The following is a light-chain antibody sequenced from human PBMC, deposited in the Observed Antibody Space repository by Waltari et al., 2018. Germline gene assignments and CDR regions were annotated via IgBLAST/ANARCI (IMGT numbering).Light chain of an antibody. CDR2: WAS. Sequence: DVVMTQSPDSLVVSLGERASIKSKSSQSVSHYPNNKNYLAWYRQKPGQPPELLISWASTREFGVPDRFIGSGSGTDFTLTINNLQAEDVAVYYCQQYYNTPPTFGQGTKVEVQ. J-gene: IGKJ1*01. CDR1: QSVSHYPNNKNY. V-gene: IGKV4-1*01. CDR3: QQYYNTPPT.